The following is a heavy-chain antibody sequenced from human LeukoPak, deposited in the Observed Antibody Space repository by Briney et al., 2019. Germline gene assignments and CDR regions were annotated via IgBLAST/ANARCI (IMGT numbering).Heavy chain of an antibody. J-gene: IGHJ4*02. CDR3: ATDTTWELNAYYLDY. CDR1: GFSFSSYG. D-gene: IGHD1-26*01. CDR2: VRYDGTNK. V-gene: IGHV3-30*02. Sequence: GGSLTLSCEASGFSFSSYGLHWGRQGPRKGLGLVGFVRYDGTNKSYADSVKGRFTISTDKSTNTLSLQMNNLRVDATAVYYCATDTTWELNAYYLDYWGQGTLVTVSS.